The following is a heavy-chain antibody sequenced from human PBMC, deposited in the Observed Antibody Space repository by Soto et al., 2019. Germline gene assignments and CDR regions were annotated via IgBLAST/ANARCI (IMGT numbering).Heavy chain of an antibody. CDR1: GGSFSGYY. D-gene: IGHD3-3*01. J-gene: IGHJ6*02. CDR3: ARGRVTYYEFWSGYWGYYYGMDV. V-gene: IGHV4-34*01. Sequence: QVQLQQWGAGLLKPSETLSLTCAVYGGSFSGYYWSWIRQPPGKGLEWSGEINHSGSTNYNPSLKSLVTISVDTSKNRFFLKLSSVTAADTAVYYCARGRVTYYEFWSGYWGYYYGMDVWGQVTTVTVSS. CDR2: INHSGST.